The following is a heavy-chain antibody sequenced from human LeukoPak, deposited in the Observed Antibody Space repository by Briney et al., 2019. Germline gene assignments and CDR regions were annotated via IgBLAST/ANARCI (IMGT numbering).Heavy chain of an antibody. J-gene: IGHJ6*02. CDR1: GFTFSSYG. CDR3: AREYSSSSYYYYYYGMDV. V-gene: IGHV3-33*01. CDR2: IWYDGSNK. D-gene: IGHD6-13*01. Sequence: GRSLRLSCAASGFTFSSYGMHWVRQAPGKGLEWVAVIWYDGSNKYYADSVKGRFTISRDNSKNTLYLQMNSLRAEDTAVYYCAREYSSSSYYYYYYGMDVWGQGTTVTVSS.